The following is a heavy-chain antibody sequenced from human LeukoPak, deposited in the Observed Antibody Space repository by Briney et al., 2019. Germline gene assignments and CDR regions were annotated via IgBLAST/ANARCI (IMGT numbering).Heavy chain of an antibody. CDR2: ISYDGSNK. CDR3: ARGLHGSGRSYFDY. CDR1: GFTFSSYA. V-gene: IGHV3-30-3*01. Sequence: PGRSLRLSCAASGFTFSSYAMHWVRQAPGKGLEWVAVISYDGSNKYYADSVKGRFTISRDNSKNTLYLQMNSLRAEDTAVYYCARGLHGSGRSYFDYWGQGTLVTVSS. J-gene: IGHJ4*02. D-gene: IGHD3-10*01.